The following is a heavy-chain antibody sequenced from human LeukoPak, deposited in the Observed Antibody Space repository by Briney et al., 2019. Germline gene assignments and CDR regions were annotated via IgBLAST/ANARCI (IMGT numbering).Heavy chain of an antibody. Sequence: SVKVSCKASGFTFTSSAMQWVRQARGQRLEWIGWIVVGSGNTNYAQKFQERVTITRDMSTSTAYMELSSLRSEDTAVYYCAADPLYYYDSSGPDAFDIWRQGTMVTVSS. D-gene: IGHD3-22*01. CDR2: IVVGSGNT. J-gene: IGHJ3*02. CDR3: AADPLYYYDSSGPDAFDI. V-gene: IGHV1-58*02. CDR1: GFTFTSSA.